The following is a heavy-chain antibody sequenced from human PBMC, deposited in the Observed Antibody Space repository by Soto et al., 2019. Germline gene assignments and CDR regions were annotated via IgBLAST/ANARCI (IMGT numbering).Heavy chain of an antibody. J-gene: IGHJ4*02. D-gene: IGHD4-17*01. CDR1: GFTFSSYG. V-gene: IGHV3-33*01. Sequence: QVQLVESGGGVVQPGRSLRLSCAASGFTFSSYGMHWVRQAPGKGLEWVAVIWYDGSNKYYADSVKGRFTISRDNSKNTLYLQMNSLRAAATAVYYCARDLNGDYYFDYWGQGTLVTVSS. CDR3: ARDLNGDYYFDY. CDR2: IWYDGSNK.